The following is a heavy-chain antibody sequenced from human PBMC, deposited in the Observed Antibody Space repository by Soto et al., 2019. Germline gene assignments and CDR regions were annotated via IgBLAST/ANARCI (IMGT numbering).Heavy chain of an antibody. V-gene: IGHV3-48*01. CDR1: GFSFSSYS. D-gene: IGHD2-2*01. J-gene: IGHJ4*02. CDR3: TRDPHALDY. CDR2: ITSSSSRI. Sequence: GGSLRLSCIASGFSFSSYSMNWVRQAPGKGLEWVAYITSSSSRIYYADSVKGRFTISIDNAGNSLYLQMNSLRTEDTAMYYCTRDPHALDYWGQGTPVTVSS.